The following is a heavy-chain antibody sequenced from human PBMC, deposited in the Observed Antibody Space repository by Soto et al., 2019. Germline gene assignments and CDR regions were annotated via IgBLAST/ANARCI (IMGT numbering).Heavy chain of an antibody. Sequence: PGGSLRLSCAASGFTFSSYGMHWVRQAPGKGLEWVAVISYDGSNKYYADSVKGRFTISRDNSKNTLYLQMNSLRAEDTAVYYCAKDSGELQLLYDAFDIRGQGTLVTGSS. V-gene: IGHV3-30*18. D-gene: IGHD1-26*01. J-gene: IGHJ3*02. CDR1: GFTFSSYG. CDR2: ISYDGSNK. CDR3: AKDSGELQLLYDAFDI.